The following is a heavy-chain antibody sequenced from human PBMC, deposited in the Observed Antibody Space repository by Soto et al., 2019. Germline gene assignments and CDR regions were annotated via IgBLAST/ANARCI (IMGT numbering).Heavy chain of an antibody. CDR1: GFTFSVFA. V-gene: IGHV3-23*01. CDR2: ISGRGENT. Sequence: EVQLLESGGGLVQPGGSLRLSCAASGFTFSVFAMSWVRQAPGKGLELVSTISGRGENTYYADSVKGRFTISRDNSNNTLNLQMNSLRGEDTAVYYCAKDRGTRDYGVNAVDIWGQGTMVTVAS. D-gene: IGHD4-17*01. J-gene: IGHJ3*02. CDR3: AKDRGTRDYGVNAVDI.